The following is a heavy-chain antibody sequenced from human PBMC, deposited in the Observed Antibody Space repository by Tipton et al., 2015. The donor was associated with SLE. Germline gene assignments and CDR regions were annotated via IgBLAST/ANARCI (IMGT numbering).Heavy chain of an antibody. V-gene: IGHV4-61*02. CDR2: IYTRGST. J-gene: IGHJ4*02. CDR1: GASISSGSYH. CDR3: AREKISGSYYGYIDY. D-gene: IGHD1-26*01. Sequence: TLSLTCTVSGASISSGSYHWSWIRQPAGKGLEWIGRIYTRGSTNYNPSLMNRVTVSVDTSKNQLSLKLSSATAADTAMYYCAREKISGSYYGYIDYWGQGTLVTVSS.